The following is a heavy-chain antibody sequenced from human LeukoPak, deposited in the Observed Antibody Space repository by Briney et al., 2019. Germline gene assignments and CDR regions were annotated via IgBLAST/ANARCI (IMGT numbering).Heavy chain of an antibody. CDR2: ISSSGNT. CDR1: GGSISSYY. J-gene: IGHJ4*02. Sequence: SETLSLPCTVSGGSISSYYWTWIRQPAGKGLEWIGRISSSGNTNYTPSLKRRVTMSVDTSRNQFSLKLTSVTAADVAVYYCARGEGNYFDYWGQGALVTVSS. CDR3: ARGEGNYFDY. V-gene: IGHV4-4*07.